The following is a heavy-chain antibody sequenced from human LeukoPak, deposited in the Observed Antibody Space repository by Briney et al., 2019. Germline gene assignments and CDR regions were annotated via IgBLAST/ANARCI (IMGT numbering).Heavy chain of an antibody. Sequence: SVKVSCKASGGTFSSYAISWVRQAPGQGLEWMGGIIPSFGTANYAQKFQGRVTITAYRSTNTAYMELSSLRSEDTAVYYCASRPYYYDSSGSLDYWGQGTLVTVS. CDR3: ASRPYYYDSSGSLDY. J-gene: IGHJ4*02. CDR1: GGTFSSYA. CDR2: IIPSFGTA. D-gene: IGHD3-22*01. V-gene: IGHV1-69*06.